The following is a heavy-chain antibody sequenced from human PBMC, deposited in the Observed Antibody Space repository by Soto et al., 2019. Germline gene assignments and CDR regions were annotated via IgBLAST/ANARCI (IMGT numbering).Heavy chain of an antibody. CDR1: GYTFTSYA. Sequence: EASVKVSCKASGYTFTSYAMHWVRQAHGQRLEWMGWINAGNGNTKYSQKFQGRVTITRDTSASTAYMELSSLRSEDTAVYYCARGGKVGLIMITFGGALDYWGQGTLVTVSS. V-gene: IGHV1-3*01. D-gene: IGHD3-16*01. J-gene: IGHJ4*02. CDR2: INAGNGNT. CDR3: ARGGKVGLIMITFGGALDY.